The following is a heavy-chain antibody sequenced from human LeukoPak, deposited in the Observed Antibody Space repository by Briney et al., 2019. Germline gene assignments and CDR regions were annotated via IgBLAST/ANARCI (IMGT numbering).Heavy chain of an antibody. D-gene: IGHD6-19*01. Sequence: SETLSLTCTVSGGSISSGGYYWSWIRQHPGKGLEWIGYIYYSGSTYYNPSLKSRVTISVDTSKNQFSLKLSSVTAADTAVYYCARDLYSSGPFGYWGQGTLVTVSS. V-gene: IGHV4-31*03. CDR1: GGSISSGGYY. J-gene: IGHJ4*02. CDR3: ARDLYSSGPFGY. CDR2: IYYSGST.